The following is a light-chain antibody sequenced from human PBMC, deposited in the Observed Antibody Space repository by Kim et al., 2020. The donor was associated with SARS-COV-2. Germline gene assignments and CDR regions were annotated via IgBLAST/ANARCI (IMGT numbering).Light chain of an antibody. J-gene: IGLJ3*02. Sequence: QSVLTQPASVSGSPGQSITFSCTGTSSDVGGYNYVSWFQQFPGKAPKLIIYDVTKRPSGISDRFSGSKSGNTASLTISGLRAEDEADYYCNSYTATYTWVFGGGTQLTVL. CDR2: DVT. CDR3: NSYTATYTWV. CDR1: SSDVGGYNY. V-gene: IGLV2-14*01.